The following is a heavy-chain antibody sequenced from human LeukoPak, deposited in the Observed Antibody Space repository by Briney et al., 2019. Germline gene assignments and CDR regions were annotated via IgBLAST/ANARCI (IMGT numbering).Heavy chain of an antibody. CDR1: GFTVSCYA. V-gene: IGHV3-33*06. CDR3: AKEAIAVAGSQPFDY. J-gene: IGHJ4*02. D-gene: IGHD6-19*01. Sequence: TGGSLRLSCAASGFTVSCYAMHWVRQAPGKGLEWVAVIWYDGSNKYYADSVKGRFTISRDNSKNTLYLQMNSLRAEDTAVYYCAKEAIAVAGSQPFDYWGQGTLVTVPS. CDR2: IWYDGSNK.